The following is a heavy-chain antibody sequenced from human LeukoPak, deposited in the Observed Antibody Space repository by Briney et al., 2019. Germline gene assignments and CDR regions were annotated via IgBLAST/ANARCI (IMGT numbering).Heavy chain of an antibody. CDR1: GFTFSSYE. V-gene: IGHV3-23*01. J-gene: IGHJ4*02. D-gene: IGHD4-17*01. Sequence: GGSLRLSCAASGFTFSSYEMSWIRQAPGKGLEWVSAIGRSGDSTYYTVSVKGRFTISRDNSRNTLSLQMNNLRAEDTAIYYCAKGGVDHWGQGTLVTVSS. CDR3: AKGGVDH. CDR2: IGRSGDST.